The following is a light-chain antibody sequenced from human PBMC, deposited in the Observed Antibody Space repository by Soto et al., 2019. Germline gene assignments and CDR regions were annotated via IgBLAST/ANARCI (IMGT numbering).Light chain of an antibody. J-gene: IGLJ2*01. CDR1: GSHVGGYNY. V-gene: IGLV2-14*01. CDR2: DVS. CDR3: SAYTSASTPLV. Sequence: QSALTQPASVSGSPGQSITISCTGTGSHVGGYNYVSWYQQHPGKAPKVMIYDVSNRPSGVSNRFSGSKSGNTASLTISGLQAEDEADYYCSAYTSASTPLVFGGGTKVTVL.